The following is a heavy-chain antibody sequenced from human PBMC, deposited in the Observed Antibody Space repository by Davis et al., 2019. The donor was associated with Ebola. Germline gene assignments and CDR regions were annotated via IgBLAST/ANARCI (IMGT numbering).Heavy chain of an antibody. V-gene: IGHV3-21*01. J-gene: IGHJ4*02. CDR2: ISSSSSYI. CDR1: GFTFSSYS. Sequence: GESLKISCAASGFTFSSYSMNWVRQAPGKGLEWVSSISSSSSYIYYADSVKGRFTISRDNAKNSLYLQMNSLRAEDTAVYYCARDDYGDYTLGYWGQGTLVTVSS. D-gene: IGHD4-17*01. CDR3: ARDDYGDYTLGY.